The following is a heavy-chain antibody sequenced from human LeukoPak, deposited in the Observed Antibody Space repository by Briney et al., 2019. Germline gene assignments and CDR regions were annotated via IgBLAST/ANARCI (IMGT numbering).Heavy chain of an antibody. CDR2: IIPIFGTA. V-gene: IGHV1-69*05. CDR1: GGTFSSYA. D-gene: IGHD4-11*01. J-gene: IGHJ4*02. CDR3: ATEMTSVVPDY. Sequence: ASVKVSCKASGGTFSSYAISWVRQAPGQGLEWMGGIIPIFGTANYAQKFQGRVTITTDESTSTAYMELSSLRSEDTAVYFCATEMTSVVPDYWGQGTLVTVSS.